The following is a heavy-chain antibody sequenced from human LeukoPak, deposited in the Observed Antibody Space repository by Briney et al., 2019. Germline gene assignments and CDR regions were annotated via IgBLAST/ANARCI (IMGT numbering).Heavy chain of an antibody. CDR3: ASDSYSPEYFQH. Sequence: GGSLTLSCAASGFSVSNNYMSWVGQAPGKGLEWVSVIYSGGSTFYADSVKGRFTISRDNSKNTLYLQMNSLRAEDTAVYYCASDSYSPEYFQHWGQGTLVTVSS. D-gene: IGHD2-15*01. CDR1: GFSVSNNY. V-gene: IGHV3-66*01. CDR2: IYSGGST. J-gene: IGHJ1*01.